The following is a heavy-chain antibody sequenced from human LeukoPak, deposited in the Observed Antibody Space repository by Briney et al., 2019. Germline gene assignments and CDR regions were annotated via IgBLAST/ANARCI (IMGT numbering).Heavy chain of an antibody. Sequence: PGGSLRLSCAASGFTFSSYAMSWVRQPPGKGLEWIGEINHSGSTNYNPSLKSRVTISVDTSKNQFSLKLSSVTAADTAVYYCAGGAFKLAYWGQGTLVTVSS. J-gene: IGHJ4*02. CDR3: AGGAFKLAY. D-gene: IGHD4/OR15-4a*01. CDR1: GFTFSSYA. V-gene: IGHV4-34*08. CDR2: INHSGST.